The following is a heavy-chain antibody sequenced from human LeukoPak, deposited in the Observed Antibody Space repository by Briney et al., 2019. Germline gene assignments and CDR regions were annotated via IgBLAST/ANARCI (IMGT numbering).Heavy chain of an antibody. J-gene: IGHJ4*02. CDR2: ISSSSSTI. CDR1: GFXFSTYS. CDR3: ARDLRDGYNPDY. Sequence: GGSLRLSCAASGFXFSTYSISWVRQAPGKGLEWVSYISSSSSTIYYADSVKGRFTTSRDNAKNSLYLQMNSLRDEDTAVYYCARDLRDGYNPDYWGQGTLVTVSS. V-gene: IGHV3-48*02. D-gene: IGHD5-24*01.